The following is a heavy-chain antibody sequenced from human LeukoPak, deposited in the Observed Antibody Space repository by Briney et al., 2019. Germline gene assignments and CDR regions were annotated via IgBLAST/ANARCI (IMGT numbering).Heavy chain of an antibody. D-gene: IGHD4-17*01. CDR1: GVSISSYY. CDR3: ARKYGDHYYYYYTDV. Sequence: SETLSLTCTVSGVSISSYYWSWIRQPPGKGLEWIGYIYYSGSTNYNPSLKSRVTISVDTSKNQFSLRLRSVTAADTAVYYCARKYGDHYYYYYTDVWGKGTTVTVSS. V-gene: IGHV4-59*01. CDR2: IYYSGST. J-gene: IGHJ6*03.